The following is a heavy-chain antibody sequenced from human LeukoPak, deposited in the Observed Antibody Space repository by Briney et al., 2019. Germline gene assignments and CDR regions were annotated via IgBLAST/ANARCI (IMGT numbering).Heavy chain of an antibody. V-gene: IGHV4-34*01. D-gene: IGHD6-13*01. CDR1: GGSFSGYY. Sequence: PSETLSLTCAVYGGSFSGYYWSWIRQPPGKGLEWIGEINHSGSTNYNPSLKSRVTMSVDTSKNQFSLKLSSVTAADTAVYYCARLGSEREAAAGTTPFDYWGQGTLVTVSS. CDR2: INHSGST. J-gene: IGHJ4*02. CDR3: ARLGSEREAAAGTTPFDY.